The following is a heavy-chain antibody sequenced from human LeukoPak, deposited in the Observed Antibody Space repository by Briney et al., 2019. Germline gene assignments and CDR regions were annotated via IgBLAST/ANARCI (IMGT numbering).Heavy chain of an antibody. V-gene: IGHV1-2*02. CDR1: GYTFTGYY. J-gene: IGHJ4*02. Sequence: GASVKVSCKASGYTFTGYYIHWVRQAPGQGLEWMGWINPNSGATNYAQKFQGRVSMTRDTSITTAYMELSRLRSDDTAVYYCARVYYYGSGSWSLDYWGQGTLVTVSS. CDR2: INPNSGAT. D-gene: IGHD3-10*01. CDR3: ARVYYYGSGSWSLDY.